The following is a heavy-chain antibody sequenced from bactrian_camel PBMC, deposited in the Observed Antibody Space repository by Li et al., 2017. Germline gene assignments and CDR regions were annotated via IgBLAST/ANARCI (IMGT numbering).Heavy chain of an antibody. CDR2: IDTSGGT. V-gene: IGHV3S53*01. CDR1: GYIGSTSR. Sequence: VQLVESGGGSAQAGGSLRLSCAHSGYIGSTSRMGRFRQAPGKEREGVAFIDTSGGTNYAYSVAGRFTISEDNAKNTLYLQMNSLKPEDTALYYCATQYCDGGYCYKRADFGYWGQGTQVTVS. CDR3: ATQYCDGGYCYKRADFGY. D-gene: IGHD2*01. J-gene: IGHJ6*01.